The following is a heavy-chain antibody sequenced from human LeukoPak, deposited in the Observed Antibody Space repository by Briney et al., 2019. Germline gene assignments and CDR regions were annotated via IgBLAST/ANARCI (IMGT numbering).Heavy chain of an antibody. CDR1: GGSISRRGYS. CDR2: IYHSGNT. CDR3: ASGSGSSFDYFDY. D-gene: IGHD3-22*01. J-gene: IGHJ4*02. Sequence: PSETLSLTCAVSGGSISRRGYSWSWIRQPPGKGLEWIGYIYHSGNTYYNPSLKSRVTISVDRSKNQFSLKLSSVTAADTAMYYCASGSGSSFDYFDYWGQGTLVTVSS. V-gene: IGHV4-30-2*01.